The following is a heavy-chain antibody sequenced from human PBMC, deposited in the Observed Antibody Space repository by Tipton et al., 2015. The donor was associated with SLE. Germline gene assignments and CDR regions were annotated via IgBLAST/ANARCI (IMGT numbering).Heavy chain of an antibody. Sequence: LTCAVYGGSFSGYYWSWIRQPPGKGLEWIGEINHSGSTNYNPSLKSRVTISVDTSKNQFSLRLSSVTAADTAVYYCARGRGQWELRGWFDPWGQGTLVTVSS. D-gene: IGHD1-26*01. J-gene: IGHJ5*02. CDR1: GGSFSGYY. CDR2: INHSGST. CDR3: ARGRGQWELRGWFDP. V-gene: IGHV4-34*01.